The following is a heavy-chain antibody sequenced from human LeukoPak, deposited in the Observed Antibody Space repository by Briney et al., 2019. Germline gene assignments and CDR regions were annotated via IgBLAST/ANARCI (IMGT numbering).Heavy chain of an antibody. D-gene: IGHD6-13*01. V-gene: IGHV1-2*02. CDR3: ARSPLAAAGRRMFDY. J-gene: IGHJ4*02. Sequence: GSVKVSCKASGYTFTGDYMHWVRQAPGQGRERMGWINTNCGGTNYAQQSKGRVTMTRETSISTAYMELSRLRSDDTAVYYCARSPLAAAGRRMFDYWGQGTLVTVSS. CDR1: GYTFTGDY. CDR2: INTNCGGT.